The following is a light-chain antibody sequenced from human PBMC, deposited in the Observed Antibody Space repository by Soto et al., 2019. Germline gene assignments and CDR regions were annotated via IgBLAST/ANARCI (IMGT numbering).Light chain of an antibody. V-gene: IGKV1-5*03. CDR2: KAS. CDR1: QSLSSW. CDR3: QHYSGYST. J-gene: IGKJ2*01. Sequence: DIQMTQSPSTLSASVGDTVTITCRASQSLSSWLAWYQHKPGKAPKLLISKASSLESGVPSRFSGSGSGTEFTLTISSLQPDDFPTYHCQHYSGYSTFGQGTKLEIK.